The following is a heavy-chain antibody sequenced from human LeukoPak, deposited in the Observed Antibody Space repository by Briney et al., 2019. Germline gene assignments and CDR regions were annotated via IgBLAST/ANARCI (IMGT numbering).Heavy chain of an antibody. CDR2: INHSGST. D-gene: IGHD1-26*01. Sequence: PSETLSLTCAVYGGSFSGYYWSWIRQPPGKGLEWIGEINHSGSTNYNPSLKSRVTISVDASKNQFSLKLSSVTAADTAVYYCARGLMTVGATRTGAFDIWGQGTMVTVSS. CDR3: ARGLMTVGATRTGAFDI. J-gene: IGHJ3*02. V-gene: IGHV4-34*01. CDR1: GGSFSGYY.